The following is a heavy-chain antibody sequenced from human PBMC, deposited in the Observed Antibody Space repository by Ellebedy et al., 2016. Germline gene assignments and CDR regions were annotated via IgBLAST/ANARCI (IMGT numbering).Heavy chain of an antibody. J-gene: IGHJ2*01. CDR1: GFTFNNYA. Sequence: GESLKISCVASGFTFNNYAMTWVRQAPGKGLEWVSTISGGGRRTYYADSVKGRFTISRDNSKNTLYLQMNSLRAEDTAVYYCAKGGEYSHFDLWGRGTLVTVSS. V-gene: IGHV3-23*01. D-gene: IGHD3-16*01. CDR3: AKGGEYSHFDL. CDR2: ISGGGRRT.